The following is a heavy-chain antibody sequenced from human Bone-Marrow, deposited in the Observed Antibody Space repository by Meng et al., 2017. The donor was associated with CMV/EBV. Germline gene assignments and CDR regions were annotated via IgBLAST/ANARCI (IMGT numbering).Heavy chain of an antibody. CDR2: INPNSGGT. CDR1: GYTFTGYY. Sequence: ASVKVSCKASGYTFTGYYMHWVRQAPGQGLEWMGWINPNSGGTNYAQKFQGRVTMTRDTSISTAYMELSRLRSDDTAVYYCARDPSGPPLYYFDYWGQGTLVTVSS. D-gene: IGHD2-15*01. CDR3: ARDPSGPPLYYFDY. V-gene: IGHV1-2*02. J-gene: IGHJ4*02.